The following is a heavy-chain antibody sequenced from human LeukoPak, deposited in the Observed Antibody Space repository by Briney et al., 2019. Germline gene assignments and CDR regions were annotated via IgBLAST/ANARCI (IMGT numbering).Heavy chain of an antibody. Sequence: GGSLRLSCAASGFTFSSYWMSWVRQAPGKGLEWVANIKQDGSEKYYVDSVKGRFTISRDNAKNSLYLQMNSLRAEDTAVYYCARGASSSLQESYYYYYYYMDVWGKGTTVTVSS. CDR3: ARGASSSLQESYYYYYYYMDV. D-gene: IGHD6-13*01. CDR1: GFTFSSYW. J-gene: IGHJ6*03. V-gene: IGHV3-7*01. CDR2: IKQDGSEK.